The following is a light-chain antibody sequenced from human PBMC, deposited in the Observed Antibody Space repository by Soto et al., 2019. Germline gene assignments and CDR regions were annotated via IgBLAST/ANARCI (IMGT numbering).Light chain of an antibody. V-gene: IGLV2-18*02. CDR3: CSYAGSHTWV. CDR1: SSDVDSYNR. CDR2: EVS. Sequence: QSALTQPRSVSGSPGQSVTISCTGISSDVDSYNRVSWYQQPPGTAPKLMIYEVSNRPSGVPDRFSGSKSGNTASLTISGLQAEDAADYYCCSYAGSHTWVFGTGTKLTVL. J-gene: IGLJ1*01.